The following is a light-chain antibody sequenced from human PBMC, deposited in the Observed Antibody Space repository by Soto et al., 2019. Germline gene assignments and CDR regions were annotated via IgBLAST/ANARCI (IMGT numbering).Light chain of an antibody. Sequence: QSVLTQPPSGSGAPGQRVTISCTGSSSNIGAVFDVHWYQQLPGTAPKLLIYSNTNRPSGVPARFSGSKSGTSASLAITGLQAEDEADYYCQAYVNGLSASDVVFGGGTKLTVL. CDR3: QAYVNGLSASDVV. CDR1: SSNIGAVFD. V-gene: IGLV1-40*01. CDR2: SNT. J-gene: IGLJ2*01.